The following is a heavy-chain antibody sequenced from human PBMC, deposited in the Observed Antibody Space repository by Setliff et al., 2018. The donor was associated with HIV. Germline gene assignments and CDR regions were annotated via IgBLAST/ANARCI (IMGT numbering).Heavy chain of an antibody. CDR1: GYTFIDCY. CDR3: ARDPYDTSENPYDP. V-gene: IGHV1-2*02. D-gene: IGHD3-16*01. Sequence: ASVKVSCKASGYTFIDCYIHWVRQAPGRGLEWMGWINTDNGITEYAENFQGRVAMTRDTSMSTAYMELNRLTFDDTAVYYCARDPYDTSENPYDPWGQGTLVTVS. J-gene: IGHJ5*02. CDR2: INTDNGIT.